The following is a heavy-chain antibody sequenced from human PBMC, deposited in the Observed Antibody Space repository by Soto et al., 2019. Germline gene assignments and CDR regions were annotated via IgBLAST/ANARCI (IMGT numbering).Heavy chain of an antibody. D-gene: IGHD3-22*01. CDR2: IYYSGST. V-gene: IGHV4-31*03. J-gene: IGHJ3*02. CDR1: GGSISSGGYY. CDR3: ARAGSITMIVVANDAFDI. Sequence: SETLSLTCTVSGGSISSGGYYWSWIRQHPGKGLEWTGYIYYSGSTYYNPSLKSRVTISVDTSKNQFSLKLSSVTAADTAVYYCARAGSITMIVVANDAFDIWGQGTMVTVSS.